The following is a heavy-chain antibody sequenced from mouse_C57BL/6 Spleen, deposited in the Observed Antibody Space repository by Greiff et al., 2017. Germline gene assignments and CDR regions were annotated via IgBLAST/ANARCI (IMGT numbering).Heavy chain of an antibody. CDR3: ARRDYDSAWFAY. CDR1: GYTFTSHW. D-gene: IGHD2-4*01. J-gene: IGHJ3*01. Sequence: VQLQQSGPELVRPGASVKISCKAPGYTFTSHWMQWVRQGPGQGLEWIGEIFPGSGSTYYNEKFKGKATLTVDTSSSTAYMQLSSLTSEDSAVYVCARRDYDSAWFAYWGQGTLVTVSA. CDR2: IFPGSGST. V-gene: IGHV1-56*01.